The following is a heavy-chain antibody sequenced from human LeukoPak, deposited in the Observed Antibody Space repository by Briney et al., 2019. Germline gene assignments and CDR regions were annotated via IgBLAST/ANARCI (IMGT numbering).Heavy chain of an antibody. CDR1: GGSISSGAYY. D-gene: IGHD2-15*01. CDR2: IYYSGST. CDR3: ARLNCSGGSCYSADH. Sequence: SETLSLTCTVSGGSISSGAYYWSWIRQHPGKGLEWIGYIYYSGSTYSTPSLKSRLTISVDTYKNQFSLKLSSVTAADTAVYYCARLNCSGGSCYSADHWGQGTLVTVSS. V-gene: IGHV4-31*03. J-gene: IGHJ5*02.